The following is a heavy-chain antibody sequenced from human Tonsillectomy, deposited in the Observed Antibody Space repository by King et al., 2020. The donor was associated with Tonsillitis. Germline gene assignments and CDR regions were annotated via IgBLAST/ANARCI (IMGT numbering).Heavy chain of an antibody. CDR3: GKDPNWESGY. D-gene: IGHD1-26*01. CDR2: INQDGSEK. CDR1: GFTFSSYW. V-gene: IGHV3-7*04. Sequence: VQLVESGGGLVQPGGSLRLSCAASGFTFSSYWMSWVRQAPGKGLEWVANINQDGSEKYYVDSVKGRLTISRDNTKNSLYLQLNSLRAEDTAVYYCGKDPNWESGYWGQGTLVTVSS. J-gene: IGHJ4*02.